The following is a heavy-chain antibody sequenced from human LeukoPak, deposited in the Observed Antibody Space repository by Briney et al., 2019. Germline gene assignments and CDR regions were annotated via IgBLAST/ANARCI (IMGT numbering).Heavy chain of an antibody. V-gene: IGHV4-34*01. CDR3: ARGLYQLLWSYYFDY. J-gene: IGHJ4*02. CDR1: GGSFSGYY. CDR2: INHSGST. D-gene: IGHD2-2*01. Sequence: PSETLSLTCAVYGGSFSGYYWSWIRQPPGKGLEWIGEINHSGSTNYNPSLKSRVTISVDTPKNQFSLKLSSATAADTAVYYCARGLYQLLWSYYFDYWGQGTLVTVSS.